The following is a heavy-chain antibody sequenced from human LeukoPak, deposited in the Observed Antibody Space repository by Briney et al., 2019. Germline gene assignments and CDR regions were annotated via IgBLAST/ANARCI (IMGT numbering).Heavy chain of an antibody. J-gene: IGHJ5*02. Sequence: GGSLRLSCAASGFTFSSYAMCWVRQAPGKGLQWVSSIISSGDNTYYADSVKGRFTISRDNSKNTLYLQVNSLRAGDTAVYYCVKGSRGCYDTWGQGTLVTVSS. CDR2: IISSGDNT. D-gene: IGHD3-22*01. CDR1: GFTFSSYA. CDR3: VKGSRGCYDT. V-gene: IGHV3-23*01.